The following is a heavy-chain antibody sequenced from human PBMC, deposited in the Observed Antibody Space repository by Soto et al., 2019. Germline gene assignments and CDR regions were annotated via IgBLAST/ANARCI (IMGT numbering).Heavy chain of an antibody. CDR2: ISGSGGST. Sequence: LSLSCAASGFSFSSYAMIWVGQAPGKGLEWVSVISGSGGSTYYADSVKGRFTISSDNSKNTLYLQMNSLRAEDTAVYYCAKDRSGYSSSWSPYDYWGKGTLVTVSS. CDR3: AKDRSGYSSSWSPYDY. V-gene: IGHV3-23*01. J-gene: IGHJ4*02. CDR1: GFSFSSYA. D-gene: IGHD6-13*01.